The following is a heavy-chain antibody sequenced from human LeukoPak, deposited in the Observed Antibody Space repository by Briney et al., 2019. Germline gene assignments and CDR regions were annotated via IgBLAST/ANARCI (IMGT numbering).Heavy chain of an antibody. CDR1: GYTFTSYW. J-gene: IGHJ4*02. D-gene: IGHD5-18*01. CDR3: ARAPDTAMVTPLTFFDY. V-gene: IGHV5-51*01. Sequence: GESLKISCKGSGYTFTSYWIGWVRQMPGKGLEWMGIIYPGDSDTRYSPSFQGQVTISADKSISTAYLQWSSLKASDTAMYYCARAPDTAMVTPLTFFDYWGQGTLVTVSS. CDR2: IYPGDSDT.